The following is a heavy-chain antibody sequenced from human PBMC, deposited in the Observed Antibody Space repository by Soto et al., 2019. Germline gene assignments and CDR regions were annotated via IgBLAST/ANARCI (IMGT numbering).Heavy chain of an antibody. D-gene: IGHD3-10*01. J-gene: IGHJ6*03. V-gene: IGHV4-59*01. CDR1: GGSISSYY. Sequence: SETLSLTCTVSGGSISSYYWSWIRQPPGKGLEWIGYIYYSGSTNYNPSLKSRVTISVDTSKNQFSLKLSSVTAADTAVYYCATSHRVGGSMVRGVLYYMDVWGKGTTVTVSS. CDR3: ATSHRVGGSMVRGVLYYMDV. CDR2: IYYSGST.